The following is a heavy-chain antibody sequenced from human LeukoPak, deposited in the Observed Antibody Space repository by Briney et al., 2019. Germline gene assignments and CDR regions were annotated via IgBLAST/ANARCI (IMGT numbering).Heavy chain of an antibody. CDR1: GYPFTGYY. V-gene: IGHV1-2*02. D-gene: IGHD3-10*01. CDR2: INPDSGGT. J-gene: IGHJ4*02. CDR3: ARGNFYDNKGYSPELRY. Sequence: ASVKVSCKASGYPFTGYYMHWVRQAPGQGLEWMGWINPDSGGTDSAQKFQGRVTMTGDTSISTAYMELSRLRSDDTAVYYCARGNFYDNKGYSPELRYWGQGTLVTVSS.